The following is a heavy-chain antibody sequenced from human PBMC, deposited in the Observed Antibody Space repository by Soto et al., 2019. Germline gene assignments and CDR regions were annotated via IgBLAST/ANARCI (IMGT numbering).Heavy chain of an antibody. CDR2: ISGSGGST. J-gene: IGHJ4*02. V-gene: IGHV3-23*01. CDR1: GFTFSSYA. Sequence: GGSLRLSCAASGFTFSSYAMSWVRQAPGKGLEWVSAISGSGGSTYYADSVKGRFTISRDNSKNTLYLQMNSLRAEDTAVYYCAKVGHYYDVWSGYQTTYYFDYWGQGTLVTVSS. D-gene: IGHD3-3*01. CDR3: AKVGHYYDVWSGYQTTYYFDY.